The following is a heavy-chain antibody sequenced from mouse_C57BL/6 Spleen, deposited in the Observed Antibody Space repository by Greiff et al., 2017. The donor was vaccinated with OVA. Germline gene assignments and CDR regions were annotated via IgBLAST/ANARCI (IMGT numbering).Heavy chain of an antibody. CDR2: IHPNSGST. CDR1: GYTFTSYW. Sequence: QVQLQQPGAELVKPGASVKLSCKASGYTFTSYWMHWVKQRPGQGLEWIGMIHPNSGSTNYNEKFKSKATLTVDKSSSTAYMQLSSLTSEDSAVYDCASITTVVAPGYWGQGPTLTVAS. V-gene: IGHV1-64*01. CDR3: ASITTVVAPGY. D-gene: IGHD1-1*01. J-gene: IGHJ2*01.